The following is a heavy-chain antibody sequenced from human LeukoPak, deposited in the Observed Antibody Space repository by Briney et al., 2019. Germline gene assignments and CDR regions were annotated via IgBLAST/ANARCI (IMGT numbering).Heavy chain of an antibody. V-gene: IGHV4-38-2*02. CDR2: IYHSGST. J-gene: IGHJ4*02. D-gene: IGHD3-16*02. CDR1: GYSISSGYY. Sequence: ASETLSLTCIVSGYSISSGYYWGWIRPPPGKGLEWIGSIYHSGSTYYNPSLKSRVTISVDTSKNQFSLKLSSVTAADTAVYYCARGRGAYDYVWGSYRPTYYFDYWGQGTLVTVSS. CDR3: ARGRGAYDYVWGSYRPTYYFDY.